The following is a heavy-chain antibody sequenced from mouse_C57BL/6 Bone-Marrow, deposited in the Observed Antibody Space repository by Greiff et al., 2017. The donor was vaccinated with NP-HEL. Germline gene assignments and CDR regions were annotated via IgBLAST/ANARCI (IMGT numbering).Heavy chain of an antibody. V-gene: IGHV5-9*01. D-gene: IGHD2-4*01. J-gene: IGHJ3*01. Sequence: EVMLVEPGGGLVKPGGSLKLSCAASGFTFSSYTMSWVRQTPEKRLEWVATISGGGGHTYYPDCVKGRFTISRDNAYNTLYLPLTSLRSEDTALYYCARLVYSDYGGAFADWGQGTLVTVSA. CDR3: ARLVYSDYGGAFAD. CDR1: GFTFSSYT. CDR2: ISGGGGHT.